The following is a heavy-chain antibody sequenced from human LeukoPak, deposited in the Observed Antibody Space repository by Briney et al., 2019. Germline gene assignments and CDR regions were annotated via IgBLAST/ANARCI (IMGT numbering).Heavy chain of an antibody. Sequence: PGGSLRLSCAASGFTFSSYEMNWVRQAPGKGLEWVSCISSSSSYIYYADSVKGRFTISRDNAKNSLYLQMNSLRAGDTAVYYCARAHNWKYGSFDFWGQGTLVTVSS. D-gene: IGHD1-7*01. CDR1: GFTFSSYE. CDR3: ARAHNWKYGSFDF. V-gene: IGHV3-21*01. J-gene: IGHJ4*02. CDR2: ISSSSSYI.